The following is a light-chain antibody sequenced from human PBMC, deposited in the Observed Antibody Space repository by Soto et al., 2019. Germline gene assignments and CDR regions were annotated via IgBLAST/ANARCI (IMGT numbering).Light chain of an antibody. V-gene: IGKV1-13*02. CDR2: DAS. J-gene: IGKJ5*01. Sequence: AIQLTQSPSSLSASVGDRVSITCRASQGISSTLAWYQHKPGKAPKLLIYDASSLESGVPSRFGGSGSGTDFTLTISSLQPEDFATYFCQQFNSYPITFGQGIRLEIK. CDR3: QQFNSYPIT. CDR1: QGISST.